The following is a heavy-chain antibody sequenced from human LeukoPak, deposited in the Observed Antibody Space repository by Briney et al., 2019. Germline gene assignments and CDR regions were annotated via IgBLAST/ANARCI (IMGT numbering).Heavy chain of an antibody. CDR2: IKQDGSEK. J-gene: IGHJ3*02. D-gene: IGHD3-10*01. V-gene: IGHV3-7*01. Sequence: GGSLRLSCAASGFTFSSYSMNWVRQAPGKGLEWVANIKQDGSEKNYLDSVKGRFTISRDNAKNSLYLQMSSLRAEDTALYYCARDPWVGEYGAFDIWGQGTMVTVSS. CDR3: ARDPWVGEYGAFDI. CDR1: GFTFSSYS.